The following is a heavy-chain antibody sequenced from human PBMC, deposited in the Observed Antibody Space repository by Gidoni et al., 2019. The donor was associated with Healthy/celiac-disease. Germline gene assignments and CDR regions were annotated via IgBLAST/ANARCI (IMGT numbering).Heavy chain of an antibody. CDR1: GGSFSGYY. J-gene: IGHJ4*02. CDR2: INHSGST. CDR3: ASSGRY. V-gene: IGHV4-34*01. Sequence: QLPLQPCGAGLFQPSATLSLTCAVYGGSFSGYYWSWIRQPPGKGLEWIGEINHSGSTNYNPSLKSRVTISVDTYKNQSSLKRSSVTAADTAVYYCASSGRYWGQGTLVTVSS.